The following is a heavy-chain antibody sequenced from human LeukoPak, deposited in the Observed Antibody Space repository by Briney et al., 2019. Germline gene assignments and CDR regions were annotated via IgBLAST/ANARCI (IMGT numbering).Heavy chain of an antibody. Sequence: ASVKVSCKASGYSFNVHGMTWVRQAPGQGLEGMGWISAHKGNTNYAAKFQGRVTMTTDTSTSTGYMELTSLRSDDTAVYYCARALGGNYVEMATGVDLWGRGPLVTVS. V-gene: IGHV1-18*04. D-gene: IGHD5-24*01. CDR1: GYSFNVHG. J-gene: IGHJ2*01. CDR2: ISAHKGNT. CDR3: ARALGGNYVEMATGVDL.